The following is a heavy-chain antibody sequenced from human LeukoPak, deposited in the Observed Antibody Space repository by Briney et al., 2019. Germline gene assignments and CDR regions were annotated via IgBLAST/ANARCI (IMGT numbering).Heavy chain of an antibody. J-gene: IGHJ4*02. D-gene: IGHD3-22*01. CDR3: ARDGVFHDSDGYSFDY. CDR2: IYHSGTT. CDR1: NYSITSGFF. V-gene: IGHV4-38-2*02. Sequence: PSETLSLTSAVSNYSITSGFFWSWIRQPPGKGLEWIASIYHSGTTYYNPSLRNRVTLFVDTSKNQFSLKLTSLTAADTAVYYCARDGVFHDSDGYSFDYWGQGTLVTVSS.